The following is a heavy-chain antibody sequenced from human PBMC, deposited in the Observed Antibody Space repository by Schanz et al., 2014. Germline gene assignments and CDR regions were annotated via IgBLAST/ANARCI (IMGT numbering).Heavy chain of an antibody. Sequence: EVHLLESGGGLVQPGGSLRLSCAASGFTFSNHALSWVRQAPGKGLEWVSGISGSGGSTYDADSVRGRFTSSRDNAKNSLYLQRNSLTAEDTAVYYCARGVRIDYWGQGTLVTVSS. CDR3: ARGVRIDY. J-gene: IGHJ4*02. V-gene: IGHV3-23*01. D-gene: IGHD3-3*01. CDR1: GFTFSNHA. CDR2: ISGSGGST.